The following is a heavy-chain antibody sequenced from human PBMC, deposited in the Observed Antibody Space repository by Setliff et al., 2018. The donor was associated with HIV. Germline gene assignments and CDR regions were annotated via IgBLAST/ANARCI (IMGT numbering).Heavy chain of an antibody. Sequence: SETLSLTCTVSGGSISVSSHYWGWIRQPPGKGLEWIASIYYSGSTSYNPSLKSRLTISVDTSKNQFSLKLDSVTAADTAVYYCARIIGSDISGAQYYFDHWGQGSLVTVS. V-gene: IGHV4-39*07. J-gene: IGHJ4*02. CDR2: IYYSGST. CDR1: GGSISVSSHY. CDR3: ARIIGSDISGAQYYFDH. D-gene: IGHD1-20*01.